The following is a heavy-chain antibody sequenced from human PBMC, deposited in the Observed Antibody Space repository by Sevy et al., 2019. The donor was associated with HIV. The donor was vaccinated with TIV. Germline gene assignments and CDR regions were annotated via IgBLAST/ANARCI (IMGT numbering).Heavy chain of an antibody. Sequence: ASVKVSCKASGYTFTGYYMHWVRQAPGQGLEWMGWINPNSGGTNYAQTFQGRVTMTRDTSISTAYMELSRLRSDDTAVYYCARDWGGYSYGYGWFDPWGQGTLVTVSS. CDR1: GYTFTGYY. J-gene: IGHJ5*02. V-gene: IGHV1-2*02. D-gene: IGHD5-18*01. CDR3: ARDWGGYSYGYGWFDP. CDR2: INPNSGGT.